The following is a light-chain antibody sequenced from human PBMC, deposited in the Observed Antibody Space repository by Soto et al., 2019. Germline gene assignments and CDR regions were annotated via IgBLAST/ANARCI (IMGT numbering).Light chain of an antibody. J-gene: IGKJ3*01. CDR3: HQYNNWPFT. V-gene: IGKV3-15*01. CDR2: AAS. CDR1: QSVSSN. Sequence: EIVMTQSPVTLSVSPGERATLSCRASQSVSSNLAWYQQKPGQAPRLLIYAASTRATGIPARFSGSGSGTEFTLTISSLQSEDLAVYYCHQYNNWPFTFGPGTKVDIK.